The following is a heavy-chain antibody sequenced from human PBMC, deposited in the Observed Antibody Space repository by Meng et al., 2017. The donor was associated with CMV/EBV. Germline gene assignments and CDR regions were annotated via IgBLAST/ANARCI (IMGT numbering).Heavy chain of an antibody. CDR2: ITWNSGSL. V-gene: IGHV3-9*01. D-gene: IGHD2-2*01. J-gene: IGHJ5*02. CDR1: GFTFDDYA. Sequence: SLKISCAASGFTFDDYAMHWVRQAPGKGLEWVSGITWNSGSLGYADSVKGRFTISRDNAKNSLYLQMNSLRAEDTAFYCCVKALPGEYCSGTSCYFFAWGQGTLVTVSS. CDR3: VKALPGEYCSGTSCYFFA.